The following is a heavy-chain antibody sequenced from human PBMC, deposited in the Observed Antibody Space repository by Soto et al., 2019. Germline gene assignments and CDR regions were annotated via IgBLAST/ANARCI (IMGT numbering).Heavy chain of an antibody. CDR3: VGALTYEVPYYYYGMDV. Sequence: GSLRPSCEASGFMFSTYLMSWVRQAPGKGLEWVANIKQGGNEKFYVDSVKGRFTISRDNAKKSLFLQMNSLRPEDTAVYYCVGALTYEVPYYYYGMDVWGQGTTVTVSS. D-gene: IGHD3-16*01. CDR1: GFMFSTYL. CDR2: IKQGGNEK. V-gene: IGHV3-7*01. J-gene: IGHJ6*02.